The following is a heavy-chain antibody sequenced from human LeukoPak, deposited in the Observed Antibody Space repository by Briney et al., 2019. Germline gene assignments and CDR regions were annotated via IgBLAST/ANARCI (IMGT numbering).Heavy chain of an antibody. CDR1: GGTFSSYA. Sequence: SVKVSCKASGGTFSSYAISWVRQAPGQGLEWMGGIIPIFGTANYARKFQGRVTITADESTSTAYMELSSLRSEDTAVYYCAREGFGESYLDYWGQGTLVTVSS. D-gene: IGHD3-10*01. CDR3: AREGFGESYLDY. J-gene: IGHJ4*02. CDR2: IIPIFGTA. V-gene: IGHV1-69*01.